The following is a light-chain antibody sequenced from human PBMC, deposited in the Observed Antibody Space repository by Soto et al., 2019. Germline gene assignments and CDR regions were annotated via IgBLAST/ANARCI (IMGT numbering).Light chain of an antibody. V-gene: IGKV3D-15*01. CDR3: QQYGSSLIT. J-gene: IGKJ5*01. CDR1: QSVSSN. Sequence: EIVMTQSPATLSVSPGERATLSCRASQSVSSNLAWYQQKPGQAPRLLIYESSNRATGIAARFSGSGSGTDFTLTISSLEPEDFAVYYCQQYGSSLITFGQGTRLEIK. CDR2: ESS.